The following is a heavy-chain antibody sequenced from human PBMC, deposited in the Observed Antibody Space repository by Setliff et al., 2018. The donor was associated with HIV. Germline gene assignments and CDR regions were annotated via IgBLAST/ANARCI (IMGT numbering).Heavy chain of an antibody. CDR3: AKESSGYTYHYFDS. Sequence: GESLRLSCAASGFTFSSYAMSWVRQAPGKGLEWVSAISGSGSNTYYSDSVKGRFTISRDISKNTLYLQINTLSAEDTAIYYCAKESSGYTYHYFDSWGQGTLVTVS. J-gene: IGHJ4*02. D-gene: IGHD5-18*01. CDR1: GFTFSSYA. CDR2: ISGSGSNT. V-gene: IGHV3-23*01.